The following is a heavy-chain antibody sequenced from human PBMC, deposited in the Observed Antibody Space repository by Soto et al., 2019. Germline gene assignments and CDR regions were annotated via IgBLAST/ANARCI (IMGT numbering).Heavy chain of an antibody. CDR3: AKGRYYDSSGYYY. V-gene: IGHV3-30*18. J-gene: IGHJ4*02. CDR2: ISYDGSNK. Sequence: QVQLVESGGGVVQPGRSLRLSCAASGFTFSSYGVHWVRQAPGKGLEWVAVISYDGSNKYYADSVKGRFTISRDNSKNTLYLQMNSLRAEDTAVYYCAKGRYYDSSGYYYWGQGTLVTVSS. CDR1: GFTFSSYG. D-gene: IGHD3-22*01.